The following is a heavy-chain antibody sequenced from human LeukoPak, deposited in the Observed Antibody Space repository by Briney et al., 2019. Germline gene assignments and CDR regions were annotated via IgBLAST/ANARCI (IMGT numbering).Heavy chain of an antibody. Sequence: PSQTLSLTCTVSGGSISSGGYYWSWIRQPPGKGLEWIGYIFHSGSTYYNPSLKSRVTISVDRSKNQFSLKLSSVTAADTAVYYCARYNYGYDALDFWGQGTMVTVSS. CDR1: GGSISSGGYY. CDR3: ARYNYGYDALDF. CDR2: IFHSGST. D-gene: IGHD5-18*01. V-gene: IGHV4-30-2*01. J-gene: IGHJ3*01.